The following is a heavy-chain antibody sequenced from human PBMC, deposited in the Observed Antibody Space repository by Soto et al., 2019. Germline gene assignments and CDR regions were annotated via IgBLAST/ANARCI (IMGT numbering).Heavy chain of an antibody. J-gene: IGHJ6*02. CDR3: AKGILSATIGPYAMDV. D-gene: IGHD3-16*01. CDR1: GFDFSSYA. V-gene: IGHV3-30*18. Sequence: QVQLVESGGGVVQPGASLRLSCEASGFDFSSYAMHWVRQAPGKGLEWVGVISYDGNYIYYADSVKGRFTISRDNSKNTLYMQVNSLRPEDTAVYYCAKGILSATIGPYAMDVWGQGTTVTVSS. CDR2: ISYDGNYI.